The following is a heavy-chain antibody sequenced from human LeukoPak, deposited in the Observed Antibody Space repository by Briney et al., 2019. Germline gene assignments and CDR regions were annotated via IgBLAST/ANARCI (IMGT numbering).Heavy chain of an antibody. CDR3: ARYRGDIVVVVAATRGYYFDY. Sequence: SETLSLTCDVYGGTFSGYYWSWIRQPPGKGLEWIGEINHSGSTNYNPSLKSRVTISVDTSKNQCSLKLSSVTAADTAVYYCARYRGDIVVVVAATRGYYFDYWGQGTLVTVSS. CDR1: GGTFSGYY. D-gene: IGHD2-15*01. J-gene: IGHJ4*02. V-gene: IGHV4-34*01. CDR2: INHSGST.